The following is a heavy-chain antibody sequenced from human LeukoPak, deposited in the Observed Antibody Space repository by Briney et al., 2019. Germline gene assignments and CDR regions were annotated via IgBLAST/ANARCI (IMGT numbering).Heavy chain of an antibody. Sequence: GGSLRLSCAASAFTFSSYEMNWVRQAPGKGLEWVSYISSSGSTIYYADSVKGRFTISRDNAKNSLYLQMNSLRAEDTAVYYCARVKQQLVAPDYWGQGTLVAVSS. CDR1: AFTFSSYE. D-gene: IGHD6-13*01. V-gene: IGHV3-48*03. CDR2: ISSSGSTI. CDR3: ARVKQQLVAPDY. J-gene: IGHJ4*02.